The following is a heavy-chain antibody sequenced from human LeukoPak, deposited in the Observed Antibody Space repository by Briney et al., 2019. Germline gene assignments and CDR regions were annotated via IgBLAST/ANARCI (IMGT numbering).Heavy chain of an antibody. D-gene: IGHD3-22*01. CDR3: ARHGPKNYYDSSGYDAFDI. Sequence: PSETLSLTCTVSGGSISSYYWSWIRQPPGKGLEWIGYIYYSGSTNYNPSLKSRVTISVDTSKNQFSLKLSSVTAADTAVYYCARHGPKNYYDSSGYDAFDIWGQGTMVTVSS. V-gene: IGHV4-59*08. J-gene: IGHJ3*02. CDR2: IYYSGST. CDR1: GGSISSYY.